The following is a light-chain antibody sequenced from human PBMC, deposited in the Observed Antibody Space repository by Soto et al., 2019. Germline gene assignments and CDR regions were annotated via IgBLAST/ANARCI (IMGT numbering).Light chain of an antibody. CDR2: WAS. J-gene: IGKJ2*01. Sequence: DIVMTQSPDSLAVSLGERATINCRSNRSLLYSSNNKNYLAWYQQKPGQPPKLLIYWASSREAGVPDRFSGSGSGTDFTLTISSLQAADVAVYYCQQYYSTPYTFGQGTKLEIK. CDR3: QQYYSTPYT. CDR1: RSLLYSSNNKNY. V-gene: IGKV4-1*01.